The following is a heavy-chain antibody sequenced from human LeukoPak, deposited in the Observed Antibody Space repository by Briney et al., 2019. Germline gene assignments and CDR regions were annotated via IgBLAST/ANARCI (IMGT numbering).Heavy chain of an antibody. CDR2: IYTRGST. V-gene: IGHV4-61*02. J-gene: IGHJ4*02. CDR3: ARAQSHSIVVVPAAISGPFDY. D-gene: IGHD2-2*02. CDR1: GGSISSGSYY. Sequence: SETLSLTCTVSGGSISSGSYYWSWIRQPAGKGLEWIGRIYTRGSTDYNPSLKSRVTISVDTSKNQFSLKLSSVTAADTAVYYCARAQSHSIVVVPAAISGPFDYWGQGTLVTVSS.